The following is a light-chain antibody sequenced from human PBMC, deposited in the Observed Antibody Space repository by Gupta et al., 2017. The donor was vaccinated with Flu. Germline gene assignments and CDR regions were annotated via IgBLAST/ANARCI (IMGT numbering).Light chain of an antibody. V-gene: IGLV2-14*01. CDR2: DVS. CDR1: SSDVGGSNA. CDR3: SSDTSTSTFYV. Sequence: QSALTHPAPVSGSPGQSIPISSTGTSSDVGGSNAVSCYQQHPGKAPKLIIYDVSSRPAGIARRSAGSKAGNTAFLTSSGLEAEDETYYYCSSDTSTSTFYVFGTGTKVTVL. J-gene: IGLJ1*01.